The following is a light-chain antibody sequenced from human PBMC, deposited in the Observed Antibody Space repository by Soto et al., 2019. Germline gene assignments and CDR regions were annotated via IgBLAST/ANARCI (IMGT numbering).Light chain of an antibody. V-gene: IGKV3-15*01. CDR1: QSVSDN. CDR2: GAS. CDR3: QQSNNWPYT. J-gene: IGKJ2*01. Sequence: EIVMTQSPATLSVSPGERVTLSCRASQSVSDNLAWYQQKPGQAPRLLIYGASTRATTIPARFSGSVSGTEFTLTMSSLQSEDFAVYYCQQSNNWPYTFGQGTKLDIK.